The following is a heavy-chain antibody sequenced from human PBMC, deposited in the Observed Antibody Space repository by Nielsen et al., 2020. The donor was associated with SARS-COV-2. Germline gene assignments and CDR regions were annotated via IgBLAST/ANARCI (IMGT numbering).Heavy chain of an antibody. Sequence: GESLKISCAASGFTFSSYAMHWVRQAPGKGLEWVSAISGGGGNTYFAGSVKGRFTISRDNSKNTLYLQMNSLRAEDTAVYYCAKPYSGSYWTYFDYWGQGTLVTVSS. CDR1: GFTFSSYA. CDR2: ISGGGGNT. J-gene: IGHJ4*02. V-gene: IGHV3-23*01. D-gene: IGHD1-26*01. CDR3: AKPYSGSYWTYFDY.